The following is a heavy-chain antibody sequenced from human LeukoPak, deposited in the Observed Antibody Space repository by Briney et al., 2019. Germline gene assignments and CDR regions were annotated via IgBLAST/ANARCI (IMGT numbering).Heavy chain of an antibody. CDR2: ISSSGSTI. CDR1: GFTFSSYE. CDR3: AKANGIYDSSGYYTYFDY. V-gene: IGHV3-48*03. J-gene: IGHJ4*02. Sequence: PGGSLRLSCAASGFTFSSYEMNWVRQAPGKGLEWVSYISSSGSTIYYADSVKGRFTISRDNAKNSLYLQMNSLRAEDTAVYYCAKANGIYDSSGYYTYFDYWGQGTLVTVSS. D-gene: IGHD3-22*01.